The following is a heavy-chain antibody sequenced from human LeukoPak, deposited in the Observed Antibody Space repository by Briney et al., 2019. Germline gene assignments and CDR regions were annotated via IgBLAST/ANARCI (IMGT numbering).Heavy chain of an antibody. CDR3: ARAHDGDGLDYYYMDV. CDR1: GGTFSIYA. CDR2: IIPIFGTA. Sequence: GSSVKVSCKASGGTFSIYAISWVRQAPGQGLGWMGGIIPIFGTANYAQKFQGRVTITADESTSTAYMELSSLRSEDTAVYYCARAHDGDGLDYYYMDVWGKGTTVTVSS. V-gene: IGHV1-69*01. D-gene: IGHD4-17*01. J-gene: IGHJ6*03.